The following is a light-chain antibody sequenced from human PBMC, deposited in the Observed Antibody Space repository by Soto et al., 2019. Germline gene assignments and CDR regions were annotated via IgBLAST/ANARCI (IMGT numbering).Light chain of an antibody. J-gene: IGKJ4*01. CDR1: PDISNS. V-gene: IGKV1-33*01. CDR2: DAS. CDR3: QQYDNLPLS. Sequence: DIQMPQSPSSLSASVGDRVPITYKASPDISNSLNWYQQKAGQAPKLLIYDASNLETGVTSRLSGSGSGTDFTFTISSVPPEDIATYYCQQYDNLPLSFGGGTKVEIK.